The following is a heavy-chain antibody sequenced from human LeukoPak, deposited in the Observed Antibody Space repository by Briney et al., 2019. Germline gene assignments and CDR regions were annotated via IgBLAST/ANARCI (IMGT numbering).Heavy chain of an antibody. CDR3: ARALLPTQPTGVDY. V-gene: IGHV3-20*04. CDR2: INWNGGST. CDR1: GFTFNTYG. Sequence: PGGSLRLSCAASGFTFNTYGMSWVRQAPGKGLEWVSGINWNGGSTGYADSVKGRFTISRDNAKNSLYLQMNSLRAEDTALYYCARALLPTQPTGVDYWGQGTLVTVSS. J-gene: IGHJ4*02. D-gene: IGHD2-2*01.